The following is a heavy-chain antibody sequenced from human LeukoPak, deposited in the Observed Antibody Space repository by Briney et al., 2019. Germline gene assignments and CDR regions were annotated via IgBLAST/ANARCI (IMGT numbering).Heavy chain of an antibody. V-gene: IGHV4-34*01. CDR3: ARGGPYYYDSSGYYHDY. D-gene: IGHD3-22*01. Sequence: SETLSLTCAVYGGSFSGYYWSWIRQPPGKGLEWIGEINHSGSTNYNPSLKSRVTISVDTSKNQFSLKLSSVTAADTAVYYCARGGPYYYDSSGYYHDYWGQGTLVTVSS. CDR2: INHSGST. CDR1: GGSFSGYY. J-gene: IGHJ4*02.